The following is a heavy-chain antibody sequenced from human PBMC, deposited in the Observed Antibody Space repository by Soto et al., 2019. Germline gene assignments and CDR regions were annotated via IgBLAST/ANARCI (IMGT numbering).Heavy chain of an antibody. CDR2: ISAYNGNP. J-gene: IGHJ3*02. Sequence: QVQLVQSGAEVKKPGASVKVSCKASGYTFTSYGISWVRQAPGQGLEWMGWISAYNGNPSYAQKLQGRVTMTTVTATSRAYVELRSLRAAETDVYYCASEGSWSYYGSGQNAFDIWGQGTMVTVSS. V-gene: IGHV1-18*01. CDR1: GYTFTSYG. D-gene: IGHD3-10*01. CDR3: ASEGSWSYYGSGQNAFDI.